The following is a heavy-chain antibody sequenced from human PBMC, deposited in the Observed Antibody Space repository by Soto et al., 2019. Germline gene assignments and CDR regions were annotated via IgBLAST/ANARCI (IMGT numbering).Heavy chain of an antibody. CDR2: ISGSGGST. D-gene: IGHD3-10*01. CDR3: AKDPSKYYYGSGTYYFDY. V-gene: IGHV3-23*01. J-gene: IGHJ4*02. CDR1: GFTFSSYA. Sequence: GGSLRLSCAASGFTFSSYAMSWVRQAPGKGLEWVSVISGSGGSTYYADSVKGRVTISRDNSKNTLYLEMNSLRAEDTAVYYCAKDPSKYYYGSGTYYFDYWGQGTQVTVSS.